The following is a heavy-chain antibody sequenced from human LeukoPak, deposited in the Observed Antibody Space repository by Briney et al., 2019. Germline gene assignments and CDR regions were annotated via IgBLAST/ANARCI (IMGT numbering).Heavy chain of an antibody. D-gene: IGHD2-2*02. CDR3: ARVNGGYCSSTSCYKVNWFDP. Sequence: ASVKVSCKVSGYTLTELSMHWVRQAPGKGLEWMGGFDPEDGETIYAQKFQGRVTMTEDTSTDTAYMELSSLRSEDTAVYYCARVNGGYCSSTSCYKVNWFDPWGQGTLVTVSS. CDR2: FDPEDGET. CDR1: GYTLTELS. J-gene: IGHJ5*02. V-gene: IGHV1-24*01.